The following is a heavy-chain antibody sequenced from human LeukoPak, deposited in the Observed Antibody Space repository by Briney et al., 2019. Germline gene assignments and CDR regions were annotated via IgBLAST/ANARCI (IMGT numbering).Heavy chain of an antibody. CDR3: AKGRTLDY. Sequence: ETLSLTCAVYGGSFSGYYWSWVRQAPGKGLEWVSAISNSGSSTYCADSVKGRFTISRDTSKNTLYLQMNSLRAEDTAVYYCAKGRTLDYWGQGTLVTVSS. CDR2: ISNSGSST. CDR1: GGSFSGYY. V-gene: IGHV3-23*01. J-gene: IGHJ4*02.